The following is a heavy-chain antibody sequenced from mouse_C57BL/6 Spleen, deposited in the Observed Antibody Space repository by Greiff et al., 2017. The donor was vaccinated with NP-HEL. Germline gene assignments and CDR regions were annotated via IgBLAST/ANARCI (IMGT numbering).Heavy chain of an antibody. J-gene: IGHJ3*01. CDR2: IDPENGDT. V-gene: IGHV14-4*01. Sequence: EVQLQQSGAELVRPGASVKLSCTASGFNITDAYMHWVKQRPEQGLEWIGWIDPENGDTEYASKFQGKATITADTSSNTAYLQLSSLTSEDTAVYYCTTNYGSSSFAYWGQGTLVTVSA. CDR1: GFNITDAY. D-gene: IGHD1-1*01. CDR3: TTNYGSSSFAY.